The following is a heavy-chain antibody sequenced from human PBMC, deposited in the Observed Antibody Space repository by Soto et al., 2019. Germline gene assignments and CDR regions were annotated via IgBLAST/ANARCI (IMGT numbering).Heavy chain of an antibody. CDR3: ASSAGLDHLLNYYGLNV. CDR1: GGTFTSTA. CDR2: IIPVIGTP. V-gene: IGHV1-69*01. J-gene: IGHJ6*02. Sequence: QVLLVQSSAEVKKPGSSGKVSCKASGGTFTSTAFSWVRQAPGQGLEWMGGIIPVIGTPNYAQKFQARLTVTADASTTTVHMELSSLRSDDTAVYYCASSAGLDHLLNYYGLNVWGQGTTVTVSS. D-gene: IGHD6-13*01.